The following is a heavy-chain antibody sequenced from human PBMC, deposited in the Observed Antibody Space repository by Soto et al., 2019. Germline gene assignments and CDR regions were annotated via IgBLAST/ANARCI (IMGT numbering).Heavy chain of an antibody. CDR1: GFTFSSFG. CDR2: ISYDGSNE. J-gene: IGHJ4*02. Sequence: GGSLRLSCAASGFTFSSFGMHWVRQAPGKGLEWVAHISYDGSNEHSADSVKGRFTISRDNSEDTLYLQMNSLRVEDTAVYYCARARGGEWFGEQLFWGQGILVTVSS. D-gene: IGHD3-10*01. V-gene: IGHV3-30*03. CDR3: ARARGGEWFGEQLF.